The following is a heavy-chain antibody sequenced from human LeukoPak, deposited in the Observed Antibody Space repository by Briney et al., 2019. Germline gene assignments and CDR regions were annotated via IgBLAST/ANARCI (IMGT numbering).Heavy chain of an antibody. J-gene: IGHJ5*02. CDR3: ARDLRHSSSP. CDR1: GGTFSSYA. D-gene: IGHD6-6*01. V-gene: IGHV1-69*05. CDR2: IIPIFDTG. Sequence: GASVKVSCKTSGGTFSSYAISWVRQAPGQGLEWMGGIIPIFDTGVYAQKFQDRITISTDESTSTVYMELSSLRSEDTAVYYCARDLRHSSSPWGQGTLVTVSS.